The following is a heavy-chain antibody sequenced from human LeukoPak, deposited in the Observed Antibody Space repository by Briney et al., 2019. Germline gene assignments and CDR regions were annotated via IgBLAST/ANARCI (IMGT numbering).Heavy chain of an antibody. Sequence: PGGSLRLSCAASGFTFSSYAMSWVRQAPGKGLEWVSAISGSGGSTYYADSVKGRFTISRDNSKNTLYLQMNSLRAGDTAVYYCAKDYYGSGSYYSDGSPFDCWSQGTLVTVSS. CDR1: GFTFSSYA. V-gene: IGHV3-23*01. D-gene: IGHD3-10*01. CDR3: AKDYYGSGSYYSDGSPFDC. CDR2: ISGSGGST. J-gene: IGHJ4*02.